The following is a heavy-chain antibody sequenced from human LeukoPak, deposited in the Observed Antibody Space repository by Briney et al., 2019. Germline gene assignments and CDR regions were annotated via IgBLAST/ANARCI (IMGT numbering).Heavy chain of an antibody. V-gene: IGHV4-39*07. Sequence: PSETQSLTCTVSGGSISSSSYYWGWIRQPPGKGLDWIGSIYYSGSTYYNPSLKSRVTISVDTSKNQFSLKLSSVTAADTAVYYCARGRGGYSPFDYWGQGTLVTVSS. J-gene: IGHJ4*02. CDR3: ARGRGGYSPFDY. CDR1: GGSISSSSYY. D-gene: IGHD3-22*01. CDR2: IYYSGST.